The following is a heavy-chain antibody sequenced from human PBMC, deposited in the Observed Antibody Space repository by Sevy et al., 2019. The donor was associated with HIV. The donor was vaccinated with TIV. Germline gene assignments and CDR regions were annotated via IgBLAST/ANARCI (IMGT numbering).Heavy chain of an antibody. Sequence: GGSLRLSCAASGFTFSDSWMTWVRQGPGKGLEWVANINQAGSDKYYVDSVRGRFTISRDNAKNSLYLQMNSLRVEDTALYYCAGRGFLSRYRGQGSLVTVSS. CDR3: AGRGFLSRY. CDR1: GFTFSDSW. CDR2: INQAGSDK. V-gene: IGHV3-7*01. J-gene: IGHJ4*02.